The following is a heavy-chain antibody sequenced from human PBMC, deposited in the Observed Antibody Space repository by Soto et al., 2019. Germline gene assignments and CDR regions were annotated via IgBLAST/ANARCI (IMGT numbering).Heavy chain of an antibody. CDR3: ARDMDQGPFDY. CDR1: GGSISSGGYY. D-gene: IGHD3-10*01. Sequence: PSETLSLTCTVSGGSISSGGYYWSWIRQHPGKGLEWIGYIYYSGSTYYNPSLKSRVTISVDTSKNQFSLKLSSVTAADTAVYYCARDMDQGPFDYWGQGTLVTVSS. J-gene: IGHJ4*02. V-gene: IGHV4-31*03. CDR2: IYYSGST.